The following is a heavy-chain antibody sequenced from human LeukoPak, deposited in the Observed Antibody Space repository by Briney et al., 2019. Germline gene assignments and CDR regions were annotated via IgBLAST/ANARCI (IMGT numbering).Heavy chain of an antibody. CDR3: ARDRPGKSSGWLGDFDY. CDR1: GGSISSYY. CDR2: IYYSGST. Sequence: PSETLSLTCTVSGGSISSYYWSWIRQPPGKGLEWIGYIYYSGSTNYNPSLKSRVTISVDTSKNQFSLKLSSVTAADTAVYYCARDRPGKSSGWLGDFDYWGQGTLVTVSS. J-gene: IGHJ4*02. D-gene: IGHD6-19*01. V-gene: IGHV4-59*01.